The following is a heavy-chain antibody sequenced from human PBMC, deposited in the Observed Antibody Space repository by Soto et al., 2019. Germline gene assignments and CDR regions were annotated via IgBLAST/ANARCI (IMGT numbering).Heavy chain of an antibody. Sequence: GGSLRLSCAASGFTFSDYYMSWIRQAPGKGLEWVSYISSSSSYTNYADSVRGRFTISRDNAKNSLYLQMNSLRAEDTAVYYCASGDTAMVIGYFDLWGRGTLVTVSS. CDR2: ISSSSSYT. V-gene: IGHV3-11*03. CDR1: GFTFSDYY. J-gene: IGHJ2*01. CDR3: ASGDTAMVIGYFDL. D-gene: IGHD5-18*01.